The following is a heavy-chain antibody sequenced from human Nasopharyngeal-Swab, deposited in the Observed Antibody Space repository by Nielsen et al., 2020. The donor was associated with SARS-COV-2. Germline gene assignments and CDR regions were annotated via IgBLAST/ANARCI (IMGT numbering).Heavy chain of an antibody. CDR1: GYTLTELS. CDR3: ATAPMTTVTKGWFDP. J-gene: IGHJ5*02. CDR2: FDPEDGET. Sequence: SVKVSCKVSGYTLTELSMHWVRQAPGKGLEWIGGFDPEDGETIYAQKFQGRVTMTEDTSTDTAYMELSSLRSEDTAVYYCATAPMTTVTKGWFDPWGQGTLVTVSS. D-gene: IGHD4-17*01. V-gene: IGHV1-24*01.